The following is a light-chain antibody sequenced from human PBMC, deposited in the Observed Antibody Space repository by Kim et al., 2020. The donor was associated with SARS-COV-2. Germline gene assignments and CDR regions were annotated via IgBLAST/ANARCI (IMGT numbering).Light chain of an antibody. V-gene: IGLV4-60*03. CDR1: SGHTNSF. J-gene: IGLJ2*01. CDR2: LEGSGNY. Sequence: SVKRTCTLGSGHTNSFIAWHQQRPGKAPRYRMNLEGSGNYNKGSRVPERFCGDSAGADRYLAISNLQSEDEADYYCETWDVNTHVVFGGGTQLTVL. CDR3: ETWDVNTHVV.